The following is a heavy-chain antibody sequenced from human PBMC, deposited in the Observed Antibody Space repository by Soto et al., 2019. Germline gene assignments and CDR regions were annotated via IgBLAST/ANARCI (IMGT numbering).Heavy chain of an antibody. CDR1: GHTFSNTD. J-gene: IGHJ3*02. CDR3: AMGELSPFDI. V-gene: IGHV1-8*01. D-gene: IGHD3-16*02. Sequence: QLQLVQSGTEVKTPGASVKVSCKASGHTFSNTDVNWVRHATGQGPEWMGWMNPKSGNVGYAQKFRGRVTMTRNTSTSTAYMELNSLTSEDTAVYYCAMGELSPFDIWGQGTVVTDSS. CDR2: MNPKSGNV.